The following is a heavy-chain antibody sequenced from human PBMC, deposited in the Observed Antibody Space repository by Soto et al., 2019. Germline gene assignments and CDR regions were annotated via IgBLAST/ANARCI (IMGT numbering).Heavy chain of an antibody. CDR3: ARKGFLDWFLDF. Sequence: QVQLVQSGAEVKKPGASVKVSCKASGYTFSSYDITWVRQAAGQGLERMGWVNPNSGDTDYAQKFQGRVTMTRDTSRRTAYMELSSLRSEDSAVYYCARKGFLDWFLDFWGQGTLVTVSS. J-gene: IGHJ4*02. V-gene: IGHV1-8*01. D-gene: IGHD3-9*01. CDR2: VNPNSGDT. CDR1: GYTFSSYD.